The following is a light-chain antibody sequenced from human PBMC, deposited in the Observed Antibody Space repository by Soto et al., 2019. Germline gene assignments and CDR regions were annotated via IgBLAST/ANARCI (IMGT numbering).Light chain of an antibody. CDR2: GAS. V-gene: IGKV1-27*01. Sequence: DIQMTQSPSSLSASVVXXVPXTCRASQGIGNYLAWYQHKPGKVHKXXIYGASTLQSRVPSRFSGGGAGTEFTLTISGLQIEDLATYYCQVYNNGPPGFGQGTRLEIK. CDR3: QVYNNGPPG. J-gene: IGKJ5*01. CDR1: QGIGNY.